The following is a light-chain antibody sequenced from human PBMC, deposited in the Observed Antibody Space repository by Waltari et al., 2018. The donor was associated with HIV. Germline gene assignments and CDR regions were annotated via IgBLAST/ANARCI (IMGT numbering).Light chain of an antibody. CDR3: QSTDSSSCLWV. V-gene: IGLV3-25*03. J-gene: IGLJ3*02. CDR1: ALSKQY. Sequence: SSELTQPPSVSVSPGQTARITCSGDALSKQYTYWSQQKPGQAPVLVIYKDSEGPSGIPARCSGSSAGATVTLTINGVQEEDEADYYCQSTDSSSCLWVFGGGTKLTV. CDR2: KDS.